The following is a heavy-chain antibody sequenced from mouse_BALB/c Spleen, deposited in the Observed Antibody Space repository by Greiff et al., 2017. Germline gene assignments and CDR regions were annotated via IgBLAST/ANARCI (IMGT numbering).Heavy chain of an antibody. CDR3: ARHSTTVVEGTFAY. J-gene: IGHJ3*01. D-gene: IGHD1-1*01. Sequence: EVQGVESGGDLVKPGGSLKLSCAASGFTFSSYGMSWVRQTPDKRLEWVATISSGGSYTYYPDSVKGRFTISRDNAKNTLYLQMSSLKSEDTAMYYCARHSTTVVEGTFAYWGQGTLVTVSA. CDR1: GFTFSSYG. CDR2: ISSGGSYT. V-gene: IGHV5-6*01.